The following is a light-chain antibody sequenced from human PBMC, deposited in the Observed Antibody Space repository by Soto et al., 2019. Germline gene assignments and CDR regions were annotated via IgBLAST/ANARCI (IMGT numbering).Light chain of an antibody. CDR2: AAS. CDR3: QQSYSTPWT. J-gene: IGKJ1*01. CDR1: QSISNY. V-gene: IGKV1-39*01. Sequence: DLQMTQSPSSLSASVGDRVTITCRASQSISNYLNWYQQKPGKAPKVLIYAASSLQGGVPSRFIGSGSGTDFTLTISSLQPEDFATYYCQQSYSTPWTFGQGTKVEIK.